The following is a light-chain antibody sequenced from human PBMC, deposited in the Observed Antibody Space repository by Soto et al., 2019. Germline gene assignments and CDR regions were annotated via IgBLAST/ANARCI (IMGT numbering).Light chain of an antibody. Sequence: EIVMTQSTATLSVSPGERATLSCRASQSVSSGDLAWYQQRPGQAPRLLIYGASTRATGIPARFSGSGSGTEFTHTISSLQSEDFAVYYCQQYNNWPPITFGQGTRLEIK. CDR3: QQYNNWPPIT. CDR2: GAS. J-gene: IGKJ5*01. V-gene: IGKV3-15*01. CDR1: QSVSSGD.